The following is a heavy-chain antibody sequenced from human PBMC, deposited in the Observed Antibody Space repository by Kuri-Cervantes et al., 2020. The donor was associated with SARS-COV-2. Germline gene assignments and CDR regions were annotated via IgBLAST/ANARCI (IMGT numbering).Heavy chain of an antibody. D-gene: IGHD3-3*01. CDR3: ARDAPAYDFWSGYYGMDV. V-gene: IGHV1-69*04. J-gene: IGHJ6*02. Sequence: SVKASCKASGGTFSSYAISWVRQAPGQGLEWMGRIIPILGIANYAQKFQGRVTITADKSTSTAYMELSSLRSEDTAVYYCARDAPAYDFWSGYYGMDVWGQGTTVTVSS. CDR2: IIPILGIA. CDR1: GGTFSSYA.